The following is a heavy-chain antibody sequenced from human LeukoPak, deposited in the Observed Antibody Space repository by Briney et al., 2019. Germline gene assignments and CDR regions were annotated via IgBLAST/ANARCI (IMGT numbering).Heavy chain of an antibody. CDR1: GASISGSGYY. CDR3: VKSGGYGLIDY. CDR2: IYYTGST. V-gene: IGHV4-39*01. D-gene: IGHD1-26*01. J-gene: IGHJ4*02. Sequence: SETLSLTCAVSGASISGSGYYLGWIRQPPGKGLEWIGNIYYTGSTYYNASLQSRVTISIDMSKDQFSLRLNSVTAADTAMYYCVKSGGYGLIDYWGQGTLVTVSS.